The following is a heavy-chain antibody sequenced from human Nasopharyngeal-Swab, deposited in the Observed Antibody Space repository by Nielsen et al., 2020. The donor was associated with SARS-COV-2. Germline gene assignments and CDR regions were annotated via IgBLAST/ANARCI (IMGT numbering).Heavy chain of an antibody. D-gene: IGHD2-21*02. CDR3: ATGAPTVTSLFDD. CDR2: ISGSGGVT. CDR1: GLTFSSYA. Sequence: GESLKISCAASGLTFSSYAMSWLRQAPGKGLEWVSGISGSGGVTYYADSATGRFTISRDNSKNTLYPQVNSLRAEDTAVYYCATGAPTVTSLFDDWGRGTLLTVSS. V-gene: IGHV3-23*01. J-gene: IGHJ4*02.